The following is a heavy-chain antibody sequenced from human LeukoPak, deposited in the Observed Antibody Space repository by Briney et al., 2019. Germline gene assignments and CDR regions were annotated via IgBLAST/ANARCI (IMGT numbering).Heavy chain of an antibody. CDR1: GYTFTGYY. CDR3: ARGYCGGGVCYIFDF. V-gene: IGHV1-2*02. CDR2: INPNSGGT. D-gene: IGHD2-15*01. Sequence: ASVEVSCKASGYTFTGYYMHWVRQAPGQGLEWMGWINPNSGGTNYAQKFQGRVTMTRDTSISTAYMELSRLTTDDTAVFYCARGYCGGGVCYIFDFWGQGTLVTVSS. J-gene: IGHJ4*02.